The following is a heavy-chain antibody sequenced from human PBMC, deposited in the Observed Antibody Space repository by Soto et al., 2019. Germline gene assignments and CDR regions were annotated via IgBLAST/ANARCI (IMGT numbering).Heavy chain of an antibody. CDR3: ARKAAAKRPNWFDP. Sequence: EVQLVESGGGLVKPGGSLRLSCAASGFTFSSYSMNWVRQAPGKGLEWVSSISSSSSYIYYADSVKGRFTISRHNAKNSLYLQMNSLRAEDTAAYYCARKAAAKRPNWFDPWGQGTLVTVSS. CDR1: GFTFSSYS. J-gene: IGHJ5*02. CDR2: ISSSSSYI. D-gene: IGHD2-2*01. V-gene: IGHV3-21*01.